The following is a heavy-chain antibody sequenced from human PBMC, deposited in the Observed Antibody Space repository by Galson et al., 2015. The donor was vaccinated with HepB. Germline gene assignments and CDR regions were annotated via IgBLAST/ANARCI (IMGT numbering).Heavy chain of an antibody. J-gene: IGHJ3*02. CDR1: GGSISSGDYY. CDR3: ARADIVVVPAAADAFDI. Sequence: LSLTCTVSGGSISSGDYYWSWIRQPPGKGLEWIGYIYYSGSTYYNPSLKSRVTISVDTSKNQFSLKLSSVTAADTAVYYCARADIVVVPAAADAFDIWGQGTMVTVSS. D-gene: IGHD2-2*01. V-gene: IGHV4-30-4*01. CDR2: IYYSGST.